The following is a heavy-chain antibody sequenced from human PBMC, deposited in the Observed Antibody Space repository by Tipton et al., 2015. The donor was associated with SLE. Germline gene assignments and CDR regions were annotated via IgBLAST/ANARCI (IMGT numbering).Heavy chain of an antibody. V-gene: IGHV3-53*01. J-gene: IGHJ6*03. Sequence: SLRLSCAASGVIFSNFWMSWVRQAPGKGLEWVSRFSGGGITSYADSVRGRFIISRDKSQKTVYLQMNSLRAEDTAVYYCAKDHRTGGLYYYYYMDVWGTGSTVSVSS. CDR1: GVIFSNFW. CDR3: AKDHRTGGLYYYYYMDV. CDR2: FSGGGIT. D-gene: IGHD3/OR15-3a*01.